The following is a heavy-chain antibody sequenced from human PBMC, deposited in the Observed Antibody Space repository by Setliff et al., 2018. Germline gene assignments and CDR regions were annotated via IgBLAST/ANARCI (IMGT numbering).Heavy chain of an antibody. J-gene: IGHJ6*03. CDR1: GGSISSYY. D-gene: IGHD6-19*01. Sequence: PSETLSLTCTVSGGSISSYYWSWIRQPAGKGLEWIGHIYIGGSANYNPSLKSRVTMSIDTSKNQFSLKPNSVTAADMAVYYCAREQWLDPPGYYYMDVWAKGTTVTVSS. V-gene: IGHV4-4*07. CDR2: IYIGGSA. CDR3: AREQWLDPPGYYYMDV.